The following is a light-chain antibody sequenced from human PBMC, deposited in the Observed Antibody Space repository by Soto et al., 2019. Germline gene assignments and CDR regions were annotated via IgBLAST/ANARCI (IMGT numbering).Light chain of an antibody. Sequence: QSALTQPASVSGSPGQSITISCTGSSSDDGGYKYVSWYQQYSGKAPKLMIYDVNNRPSGVSNRFSGSKSGNTASLTISGLQAEDEADYYCSSYTSSTTDVFGTGTKVTVL. J-gene: IGLJ1*01. CDR2: DVN. V-gene: IGLV2-14*01. CDR1: SSDDGGYKY. CDR3: SSYTSSTTDV.